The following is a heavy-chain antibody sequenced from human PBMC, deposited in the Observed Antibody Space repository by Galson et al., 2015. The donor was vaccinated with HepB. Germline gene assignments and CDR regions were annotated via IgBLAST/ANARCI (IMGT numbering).Heavy chain of an antibody. CDR1: GYTFTSYA. Sequence: SVKVSCKASGYTFTSYAMHWVRQAPGQRLEWMGWINAGNGNTKYSQKFQGRVTITRDTSASTVYMELSSLRSEDTAVYYCARVATTVTAFFGYWGQGTLVTVSS. CDR2: INAGNGNT. CDR3: ARVATTVTAFFGY. V-gene: IGHV1-3*01. J-gene: IGHJ4*02. D-gene: IGHD4-17*01.